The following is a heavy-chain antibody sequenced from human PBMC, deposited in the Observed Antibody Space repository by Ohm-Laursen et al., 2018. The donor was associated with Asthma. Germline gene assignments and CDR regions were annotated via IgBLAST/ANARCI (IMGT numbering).Heavy chain of an antibody. Sequence: GSLRLSCTASEFTFRLSWMSWVRQAPGKGLEWVATTNQHGSETYYVDSVRGRFTISRDNAHNSLYLQMNSLRAQDTAVYYCAVRTTSAGFDVWGQGTTVTVSS. CDR3: AVRTTSAGFDV. D-gene: IGHD1-1*01. CDR1: EFTFRLSW. V-gene: IGHV3-7*01. CDR2: TNQHGSET. J-gene: IGHJ6*02.